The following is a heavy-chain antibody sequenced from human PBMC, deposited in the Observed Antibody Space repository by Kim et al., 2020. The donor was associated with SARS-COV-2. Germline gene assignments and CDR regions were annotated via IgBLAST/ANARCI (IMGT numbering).Heavy chain of an antibody. CDR3: ARDDLIYSSPVG. V-gene: IGHV3-21*01. Sequence: GGSLRLSCAASGFTFSSYSMNWVRQAPGKGLEWVSSISSSSYIYYADSVKGRFTISRDNAKNSLYLQMNSLRAEDTAVYYCARDDLIYSSPVGWGQGTLVTVSS. CDR1: GFTFSSYS. CDR2: ISSSSYI. D-gene: IGHD6-13*01. J-gene: IGHJ4*02.